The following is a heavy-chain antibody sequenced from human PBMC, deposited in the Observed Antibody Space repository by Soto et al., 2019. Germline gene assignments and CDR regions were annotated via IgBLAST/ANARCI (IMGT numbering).Heavy chain of an antibody. CDR3: ARESYDSSGYDY. J-gene: IGHJ4*02. CDR1: GGSFSGYY. V-gene: IGHV4-34*01. Sequence: SETLSLTCAVYGGSFSGYYWIWIRQPQGKGLERIGQINHSGSTNYSPSLKSRVTIPVDTSKNQFSLKLSSVTAADTAVYYCARESYDSSGYDYWGQRTLVTVSS. CDR2: INHSGST. D-gene: IGHD3-22*01.